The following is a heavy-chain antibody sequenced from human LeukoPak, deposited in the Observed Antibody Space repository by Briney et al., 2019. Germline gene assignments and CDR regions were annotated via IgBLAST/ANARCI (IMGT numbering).Heavy chain of an antibody. V-gene: IGHV4-34*01. J-gene: IGHJ4*02. CDR1: GGSFSGYY. Sequence: SETLSLTCAVYGGSFSGYYWSWIRQPPGKGLEWIGEINHSGSTNYNPSLKSRVTISVDTSKNQFSLKLSSVTAADTAVFYCARGGGYDYYWGQGTLVTVSS. CDR2: INHSGST. CDR3: ARGGGYDYY. D-gene: IGHD5-12*01.